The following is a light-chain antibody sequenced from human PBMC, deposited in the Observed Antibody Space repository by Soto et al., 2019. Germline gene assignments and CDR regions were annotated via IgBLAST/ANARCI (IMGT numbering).Light chain of an antibody. J-gene: IGKJ1*01. V-gene: IGKV3-11*01. CDR2: DAS. CDR3: QQRSNWPRT. CDR1: QSVANY. Sequence: EIVMTQSPATLSLSPGERATLSCRARQSVANYLAWYQQKPGQAPRLLIYDASNRATGIPDRFSGSGSGTDFTLTIRSLEPEDVAAYYCQQRSNWPRTFGQGTKV.